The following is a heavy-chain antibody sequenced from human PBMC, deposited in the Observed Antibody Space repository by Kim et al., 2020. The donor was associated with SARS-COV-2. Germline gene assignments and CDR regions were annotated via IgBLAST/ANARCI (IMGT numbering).Heavy chain of an antibody. CDR2: ISGSSSYI. Sequence: GGSLRLSCAASGFTFSSHSMNWVRQAPGKGLEWVSCISGSSSYIYYADSVKGRFTISRDNAKNSLYLQMNSLRAEDTAVYYCARTQRTVTNGPREHYYYYYGMDVWGQGTTVTVSS. CDR1: GFTFSSHS. D-gene: IGHD4-4*01. J-gene: IGHJ6*02. CDR3: ARTQRTVTNGPREHYYYYYGMDV. V-gene: IGHV3-21*01.